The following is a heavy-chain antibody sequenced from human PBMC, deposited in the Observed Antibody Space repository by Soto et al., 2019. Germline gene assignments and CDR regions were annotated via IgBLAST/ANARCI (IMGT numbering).Heavy chain of an antibody. CDR1: GFTFSNYA. D-gene: IGHD1-1*01. CDR3: ANDRQQSKYNGLDV. CDR2: ISDTGGIT. J-gene: IGHJ6*02. V-gene: IGHV3-23*01. Sequence: EVHLLESGGGLIQPGGSLTLSCAASGFTFSNYAMSWVRQAPGKGLEWVSAISDTGGITNYVDSVKGRFTISRDNSKNPQYLQMNSLRVEETAIYYCANDRQQSKYNGLDVWGQGTTVTVSS.